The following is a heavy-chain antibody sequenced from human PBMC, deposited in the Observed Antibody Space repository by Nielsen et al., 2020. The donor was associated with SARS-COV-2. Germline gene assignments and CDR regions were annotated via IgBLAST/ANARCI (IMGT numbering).Heavy chain of an antibody. J-gene: IGHJ4*02. D-gene: IGHD6-19*01. CDR2: INPSGFST. CDR1: GHTFIGYY. Sequence: ASVKVSCKTSGHTFIGYYIHWVRQAPGQGLEWMGLINPSGFSTTYAQKFQGRVTMTRDTSTSTVYMELSSLSSEDTAVYYCARGAYDGVWFSPNYYFDYWGQGTLVTVSS. CDR3: ARGAYDGVWFSPNYYFDY. V-gene: IGHV1-46*01.